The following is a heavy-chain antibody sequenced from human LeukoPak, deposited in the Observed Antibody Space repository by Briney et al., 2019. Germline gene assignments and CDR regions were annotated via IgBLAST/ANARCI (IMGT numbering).Heavy chain of an antibody. CDR2: IYYSGST. CDR3: ARQGVGSSGWRIGNLDY. J-gene: IGHJ4*02. V-gene: IGHV4-59*08. CDR1: GGSISSYY. Sequence: SETLSLTCTVSGGSISSYYWSWIRQPPGKGLGWIGYIYYSGSTNYNPSLKSRVTISVDTSKNQFSLKLSSVTAADTAVYYCARQGVGSSGWRIGNLDYWGQGTLVTVSS. D-gene: IGHD6-19*01.